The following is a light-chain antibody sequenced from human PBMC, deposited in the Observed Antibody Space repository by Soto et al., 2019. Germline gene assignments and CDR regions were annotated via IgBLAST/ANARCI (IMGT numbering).Light chain of an antibody. Sequence: QSALTQPPSASGSPGQSVTISCTGNSNDVGHSSFISWYQQHPGKGPKLIIYEVSKRPSGVPDRFSGSKSGNTASLSVSGLQDEEEADYCFNAQADNGKNVFGTGTKVTVL. CDR1: SNDVGHSSF. CDR3: NAQADNGKNV. V-gene: IGLV2-8*01. J-gene: IGLJ1*01. CDR2: EVS.